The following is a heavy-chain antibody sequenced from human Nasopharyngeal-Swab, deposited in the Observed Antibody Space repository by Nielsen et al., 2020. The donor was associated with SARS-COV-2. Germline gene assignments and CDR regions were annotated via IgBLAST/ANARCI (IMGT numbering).Heavy chain of an antibody. CDR3: ARDGLDYDFWSAYFMDV. J-gene: IGHJ6*02. V-gene: IGHV3-21*01. CDR2: ISSSSSYI. CDR1: GFTLNNYN. D-gene: IGHD3-3*01. Sequence: GGSLRLSCAASGFTLNNYNFHWVRQAPGKGLEWVSSISSSSSYIYYADSVKGRFTISRDNAKNSLYLQMNSLRAEDTAVYYCARDGLDYDFWSAYFMDVWGQGTTVTVSS.